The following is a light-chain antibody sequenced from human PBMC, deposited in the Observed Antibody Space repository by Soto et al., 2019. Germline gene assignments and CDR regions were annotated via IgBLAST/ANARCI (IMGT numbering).Light chain of an antibody. CDR1: QSIGNN. CDR2: AAS. J-gene: IGKJ2*01. Sequence: EIVMTQSPATLSVSPGETATLSCRASQSIGNNLAWYQHKSGQAPRLLVFAASTTATGVPARFSASGSGTDFTLTISGLQSEDFAVYSCQQYNEWPPSYTFGQGTKLEI. CDR3: QQYNEWPPSYT. V-gene: IGKV3-15*01.